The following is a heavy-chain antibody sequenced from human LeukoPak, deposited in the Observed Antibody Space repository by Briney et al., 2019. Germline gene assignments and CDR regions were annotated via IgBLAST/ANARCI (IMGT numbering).Heavy chain of an antibody. CDR2: ITASGTAM. CDR1: GFTFSSYS. Sequence: GGSLRLSCAASGFTFSSYSMNWVRQAPGKGLEWVSHITASGTAMFYADSVKGRFTISRDNAKNSLYLQMNSLRDEDTAVYYCARKEMATIMYYYYGMDVWGQGTTVTVSS. J-gene: IGHJ6*02. CDR3: ARKEMATIMYYYYGMDV. D-gene: IGHD5-24*01. V-gene: IGHV3-48*02.